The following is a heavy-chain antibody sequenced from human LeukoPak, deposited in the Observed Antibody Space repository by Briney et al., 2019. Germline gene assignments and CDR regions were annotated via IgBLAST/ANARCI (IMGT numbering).Heavy chain of an antibody. CDR2: IYYSGST. V-gene: IGHV4-31*03. D-gene: IGHD4-11*01. Sequence: SQTLSLTCTVSGGSISSGGYYWSWIRQHPGKGLGWIGYIYYSGSTYYNPSLKSRVTISVDTSKNQFSLKLSSVTAADTAVYYCARYDSNYEAFDYWGQGTLVTVSS. CDR3: ARYDSNYEAFDY. J-gene: IGHJ4*02. CDR1: GGSISSGGYY.